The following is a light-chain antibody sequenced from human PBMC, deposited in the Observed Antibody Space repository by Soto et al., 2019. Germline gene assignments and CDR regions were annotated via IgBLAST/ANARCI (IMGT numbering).Light chain of an antibody. CDR2: KAS. CDR3: QQYNSS. V-gene: IGKV1-5*03. CDR1: QSISNW. J-gene: IGKJ2*01. Sequence: DIQMTQSPSTLSASVGDRVTITCRASQSISNWLAWYQQKPGKAPKLLIYKASSLESGVPSRFSGSGSGTEFNLTISSLQPDDFATYYCQQYNSSFGQGTKLEMK.